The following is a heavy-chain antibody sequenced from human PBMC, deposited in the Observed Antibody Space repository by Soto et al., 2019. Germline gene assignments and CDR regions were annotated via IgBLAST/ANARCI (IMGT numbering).Heavy chain of an antibody. CDR1: GGSFSGYY. D-gene: IGHD6-13*01. V-gene: IGHV4-34*01. CDR3: ARAGSSWEYYFDY. Sequence: SETLSLTCAVYGGSFSGYYWSWIRQPPGKGLEWIGEINHSGSTNYNPSLKSRVTISVDTSKNQFSLKLSSVTAADTAVYYCARAGSSWEYYFDYWGQGTLVTVSS. J-gene: IGHJ4*02. CDR2: INHSGST.